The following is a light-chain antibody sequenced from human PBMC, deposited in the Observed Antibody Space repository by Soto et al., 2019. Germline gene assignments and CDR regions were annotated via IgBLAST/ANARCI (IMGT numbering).Light chain of an antibody. CDR1: QAVMNS. V-gene: IGKV1-9*01. J-gene: IGKJ2*01. CDR3: QPLYTYPHT. CDR2: SIS. Sequence: IQVTQSPSILSASVGDRVTITCRTSQAVMNSFAWYQQKSGKAPRLLIYSISSLRSGVPSTFSGSGSGAEFTLTISGLQPEDFATYFCQPLYTYPHTFGLGTQLQI.